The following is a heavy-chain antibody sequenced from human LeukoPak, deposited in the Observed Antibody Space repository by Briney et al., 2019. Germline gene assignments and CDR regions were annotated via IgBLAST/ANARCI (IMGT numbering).Heavy chain of an antibody. CDR1: GFPFSSYG. D-gene: IGHD3-10*01. CDR3: AILRGRVTPGDY. V-gene: IGHV3-23*01. J-gene: IGHJ4*02. CDR2: INADGGST. Sequence: GGSLRLSCAASGFPFSSYGMSWARQAPGKGLEWVSTINADGGSTFYADSVEGRFTISRDNSKNTLSLLLNSLQAEDTALYYCAILRGRVTPGDYWGQGTLVTVSS.